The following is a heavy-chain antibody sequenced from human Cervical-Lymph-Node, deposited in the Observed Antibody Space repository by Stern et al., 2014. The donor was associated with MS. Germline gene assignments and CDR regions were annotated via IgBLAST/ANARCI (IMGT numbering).Heavy chain of an antibody. CDR1: GGTFSSYA. V-gene: IGHV1-69*01. CDR2: IIPIFGTA. J-gene: IGHJ4*02. Sequence: VQLEESGAEVKKPGSSVKVSCKASGGTFSSYAISWVRQAPGQGLEWMGGIIPIFGTANYAQKFQGRVTITADESTSTAYMELSSLRSEDTAVYYCARESPRSDYGGNPIDWGQGTLVTVSS. CDR3: ARESPRSDYGGNPID. D-gene: IGHD4-23*01.